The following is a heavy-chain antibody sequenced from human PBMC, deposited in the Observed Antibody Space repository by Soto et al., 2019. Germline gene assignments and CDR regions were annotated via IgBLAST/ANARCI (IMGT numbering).Heavy chain of an antibody. CDR3: ARENSAWELPHTESNWFDP. CDR1: GGTFSSYA. D-gene: IGHD1-26*01. CDR2: IIPIFGTA. Sequence: QVQLVQSGAEVKKPGSSVKVSCKASGGTFSSYAISWVRQAPGQGLEWMGGIIPIFGTANYAQKFQGRVTITADESTSTAYMELSSLRSEDTAVYYCARENSAWELPHTESNWFDPWGQGTLVTVSS. J-gene: IGHJ5*02. V-gene: IGHV1-69*12.